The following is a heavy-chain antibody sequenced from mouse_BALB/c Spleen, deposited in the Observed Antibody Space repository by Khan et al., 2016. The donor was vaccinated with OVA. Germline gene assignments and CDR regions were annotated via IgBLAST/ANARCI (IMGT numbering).Heavy chain of an antibody. D-gene: IGHD2-14*01. V-gene: IGHV2-6-4*01. CDR2: IWGGGGT. Sequence: QVQLQQSGPGLVAPSQSLSITCTVSGFSLSRYNIHWVRQPPGKGLEWLGMIWGGGGTDYNSTLKSRLSISKDNSKSQVFLKMNSLQTDDSAMYSCASAYYRYDAYYAMDYWGQGTSVTVSS. J-gene: IGHJ4*01. CDR1: GFSLSRYN. CDR3: ASAYYRYDAYYAMDY.